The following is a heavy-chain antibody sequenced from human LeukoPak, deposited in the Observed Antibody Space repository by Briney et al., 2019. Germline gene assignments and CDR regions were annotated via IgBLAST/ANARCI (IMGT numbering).Heavy chain of an antibody. CDR2: TYYRSKWYN. J-gene: IGHJ4*02. Sequence: SPTLSLTCAVSGDSVSSNSAAWNWIRQSPARGLEWLGSTYYRSKWYNDYAVFVQSLITINPDTSKNQFSLQLNSVTPEDTAVYFCARDLDGFEYWGQGTLVTVSS. CDR3: ARDLDGFEY. V-gene: IGHV6-1*01. CDR1: GDSVSSNSAA.